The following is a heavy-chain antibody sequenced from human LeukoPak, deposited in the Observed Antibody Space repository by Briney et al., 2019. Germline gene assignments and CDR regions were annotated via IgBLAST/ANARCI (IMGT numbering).Heavy chain of an antibody. CDR3: AAGGDIAKGGNY. CDR2: IHFSGPV. V-gene: IGHV4-31*03. D-gene: IGHD5-18*01. J-gene: IGHJ4*02. Sequence: SETLSLTCTVSGASISGTSYYWTWTRHHPREGLEWLGFIHFSGPVYYNPSLISRLIISADTSKNQMSLKLSSVTAADTAVYYCAAGGDIAKGGNYWGQGTQVTVSS. CDR1: GASISGTSYY.